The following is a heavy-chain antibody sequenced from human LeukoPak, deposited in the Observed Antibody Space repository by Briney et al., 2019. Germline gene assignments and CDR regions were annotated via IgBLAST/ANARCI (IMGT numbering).Heavy chain of an antibody. V-gene: IGHV1-18*01. Sequence: ASVKVSCKASGYIFTSYGISWVRQAPGQGLKWMGWISAYNGNTNYAQKFQGRVTMTEDTSTDTAYMELSSLRSEDTAVYYCATDRVAAAGTNFDYWGQGTLVTVSS. CDR2: ISAYNGNT. CDR3: ATDRVAAAGTNFDY. J-gene: IGHJ4*02. D-gene: IGHD6-13*01. CDR1: GYIFTSYG.